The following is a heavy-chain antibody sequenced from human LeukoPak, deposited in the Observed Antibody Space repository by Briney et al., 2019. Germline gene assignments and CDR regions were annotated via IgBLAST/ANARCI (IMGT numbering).Heavy chain of an antibody. D-gene: IGHD2-2*01. CDR1: GFTFSSYA. CDR3: AKDIVVVPAAHTHEDWFDP. Sequence: PGGSLRLSCAASGFTFSSYAMSWVRQAPGKGLEWVSAISGSGGSTYYADSVKGRFTISRDNSKNTLYLQMNSLRAEDTAVYYCAKDIVVVPAAHTHEDWFDPWGQGTLVTVSS. J-gene: IGHJ5*02. V-gene: IGHV3-23*01. CDR2: ISGSGGST.